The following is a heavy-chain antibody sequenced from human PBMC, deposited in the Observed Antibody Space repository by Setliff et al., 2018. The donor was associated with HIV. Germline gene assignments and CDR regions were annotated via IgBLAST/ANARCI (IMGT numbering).Heavy chain of an antibody. V-gene: IGHV3-66*02. J-gene: IGHJ4*02. CDR2: IYSDGTT. Sequence: TGGSLRLSCAASGFSVSNYYMAWVRQAPGKGLEWVSTIYSDGTTYHADSVKGRFTLSRDNSKNTLFLQMNSLRPEDTAVFYCARLRLFSSALDYWGQGTLVTVSS. CDR1: GFSVSNYY. CDR3: ARLRLFSSALDY. D-gene: IGHD2-2*01.